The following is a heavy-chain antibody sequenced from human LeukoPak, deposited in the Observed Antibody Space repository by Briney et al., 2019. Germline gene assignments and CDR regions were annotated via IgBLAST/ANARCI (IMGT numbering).Heavy chain of an antibody. Sequence: PGGSLRLSCVVSGFTFSSYWMHWVRQAPGKGRVWVSRINSDGSLINFADSVKGRFTISRDNAQNTLYLQMNSLRAEDTAVYFCARDLTGNVLDYWGQGTLVTVSS. J-gene: IGHJ4*02. D-gene: IGHD3-10*01. CDR1: GFTFSSYW. V-gene: IGHV3-74*01. CDR3: ARDLTGNVLDY. CDR2: INSDGSLI.